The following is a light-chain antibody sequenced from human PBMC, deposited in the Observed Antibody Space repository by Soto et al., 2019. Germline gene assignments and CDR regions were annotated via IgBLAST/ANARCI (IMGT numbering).Light chain of an antibody. CDR3: QHYNSYSEA. CDR1: QTISSW. Sequence: DIQMTQSRSTLSGYVGARATTTCRASQTISSWLAWYQQKPGKAPKLLIYKASTLKSGVPSRFSGSGSGTEFTLTISSLQPDDFATYYCQHYNSYSEAFGQGTKVDIK. J-gene: IGKJ1*01. V-gene: IGKV1-5*03. CDR2: KAS.